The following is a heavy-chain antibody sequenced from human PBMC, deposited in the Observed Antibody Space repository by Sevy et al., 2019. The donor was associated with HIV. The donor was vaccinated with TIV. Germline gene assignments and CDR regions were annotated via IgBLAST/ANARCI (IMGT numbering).Heavy chain of an antibody. CDR2: IYSGGST. CDR3: ARDRSGTTGAYYYYGMDV. CDR1: GFTVSSNY. D-gene: IGHD1-7*01. V-gene: IGHV3-53*01. J-gene: IGHJ6*02. Sequence: GGSLRLSCAASGFTVSSNYMSWVRQAPGKGLEWVSVIYSGGSTYDADSVKGRLTISRDNSKNTLYLQMNSLRAEDTAVYYCARDRSGTTGAYYYYGMDVWGQGTTVTVSS.